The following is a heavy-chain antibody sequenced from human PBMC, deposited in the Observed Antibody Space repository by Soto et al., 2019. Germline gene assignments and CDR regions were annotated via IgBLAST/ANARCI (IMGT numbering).Heavy chain of an antibody. CDR3: ARAVWCGEVH. D-gene: IGHD3-10*01. CDR1: GFSLSTTGVG. Sequence: QITLKESGPTLVKPTQTLTLTCSFSGFSLSTTGVGVGWIRQSPGKALEWLAIIYWDNDKRYSPSLKSRVTITKDTSKNQVVLTVTNMDPVDTGTYYCARAVWCGEVHWGQGALVTVSS. V-gene: IGHV2-5*02. J-gene: IGHJ4*02. CDR2: IYWDNDK.